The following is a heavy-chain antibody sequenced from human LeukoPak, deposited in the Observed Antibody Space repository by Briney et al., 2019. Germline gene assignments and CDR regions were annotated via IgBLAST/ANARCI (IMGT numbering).Heavy chain of an antibody. J-gene: IGHJ6*03. V-gene: IGHV1-18*01. Sequence: ASVKVSCKASGYTFTSYGISWVRQAPGQGLEWMGWISAYNGNTNYAQKLQGRVTMTTDTSTSTAYMERRSLRSDDTAVYYCARGQTKIVVGTLYYMDVWGKGTTVTVSS. CDR1: GYTFTSYG. CDR3: ARGQTKIVVGTLYYMDV. D-gene: IGHD2-15*01. CDR2: ISAYNGNT.